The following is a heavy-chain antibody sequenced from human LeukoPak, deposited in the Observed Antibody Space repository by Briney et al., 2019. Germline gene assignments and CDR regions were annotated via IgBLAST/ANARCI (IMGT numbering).Heavy chain of an antibody. CDR2: ISGSGGST. Sequence: PGGSLRLSCAASGFTFSSYAMSWVRQAPGKGLEWVSAISGSGGSTYYADSVKGRFTISRDNSKNTLYLQMNSLGAEDTAVYYRARGPPNYDFWSGYLDAFDIWGQGTMVTVSS. CDR1: GFTFSSYA. CDR3: ARGPPNYDFWSGYLDAFDI. V-gene: IGHV3-23*01. J-gene: IGHJ3*02. D-gene: IGHD3-3*01.